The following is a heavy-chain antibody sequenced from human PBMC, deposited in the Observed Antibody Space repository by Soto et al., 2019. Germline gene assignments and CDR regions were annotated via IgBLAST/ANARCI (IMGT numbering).Heavy chain of an antibody. CDR2: ISSSSSTI. V-gene: IGHV3-48*01. Sequence: QPGGSLRLSCAASGFTFSSYSMNWVRQAPGKGLEWVSYISSSSSTIYYADSVKGRFTISRDNAKNSLYLQMNSLRAEDTAVYYCGRLGGGYNPKNRYYYYYYLAVWGQGTTVTVSS. CDR3: GRLGGGYNPKNRYYYYYYLAV. J-gene: IGHJ6*03. CDR1: GFTFSSYS. D-gene: IGHD5-12*01.